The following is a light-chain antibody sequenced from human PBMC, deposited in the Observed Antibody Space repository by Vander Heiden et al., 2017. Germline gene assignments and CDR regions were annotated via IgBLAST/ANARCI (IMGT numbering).Light chain of an antibody. CDR1: PSVGSY. CDR2: ATS. Sequence: EVVMTQSPATLSVSPGERATLSCRASPSVGSYLVWYQQKPGQAPRLLIYATSIRATGIPARFSGSGSGTEFTLTISSLQSEDFAVYYCQQYNNWPITFGQGTRMEIE. V-gene: IGKV3D-15*01. CDR3: QQYNNWPIT. J-gene: IGKJ5*01.